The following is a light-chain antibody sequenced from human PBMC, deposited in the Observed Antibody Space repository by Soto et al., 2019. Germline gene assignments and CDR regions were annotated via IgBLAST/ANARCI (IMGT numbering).Light chain of an antibody. CDR3: QQRINWPLT. CDR1: QSISTY. Sequence: VLTQSPATLSLSPGERATLSFRASQSISTYLAWYQQKPGQAPRLLIYDAVNRATGIPARFSGSGSGTDFTLIIDSLAPEDFAVYYCQQRINWPLTFGGGTKVDI. CDR2: DAV. J-gene: IGKJ4*01. V-gene: IGKV3-11*01.